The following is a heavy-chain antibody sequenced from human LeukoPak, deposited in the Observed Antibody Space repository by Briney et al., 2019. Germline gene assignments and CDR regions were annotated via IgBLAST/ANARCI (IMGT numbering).Heavy chain of an antibody. Sequence: SETLSLTCTVSGGSISSSTYYWGWIRQPPGKGLEWIGSIYYSGTTHYNPSLKSRVTLSVNTFQNQFSLKLSSVTAADAAVYYCARSGQKANVAAAVLWGQGTLVTVSS. J-gene: IGHJ4*02. V-gene: IGHV4-39*01. CDR1: GGSISSSTYY. D-gene: IGHD6-13*01. CDR3: ARSGQKANVAAAVL. CDR2: IYYSGTT.